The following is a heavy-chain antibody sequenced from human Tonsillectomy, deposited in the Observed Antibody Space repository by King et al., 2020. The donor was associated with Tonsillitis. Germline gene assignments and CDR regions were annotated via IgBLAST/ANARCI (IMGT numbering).Heavy chain of an antibody. J-gene: IGHJ6*02. V-gene: IGHV3-30-3*01. CDR1: GFTFSSYA. CDR3: ARRDGALDYYYYGMDV. D-gene: IGHD4-17*01. Sequence: VQLVESGGGVVQPGRSLRLSCAASGFTFSSYAMHWVRQAPGKGLEGGAEISFDGSNKYYPDSGKGRFTISRDNSKNTQYLQMNSLRPEDTAVYYCARRDGALDYYYYGMDVWGQGTTVTVSS. CDR2: ISFDGSNK.